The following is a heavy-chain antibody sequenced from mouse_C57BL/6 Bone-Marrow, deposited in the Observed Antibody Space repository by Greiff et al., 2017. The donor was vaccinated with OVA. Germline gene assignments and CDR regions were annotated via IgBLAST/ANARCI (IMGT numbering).Heavy chain of an antibody. V-gene: IGHV5-17*01. CDR3: ARINYWYFDV. CDR2: ISSGSSTL. J-gene: IGHJ1*03. Sequence: EVKLVESGGGLVKPGGSLKLPCAASGFTFSDYGMHWVRPAPEKGLEWVAYISSGSSTLYYADTVKGPFTISRDNAKNTLFLQVTSLRSEDTVMYYCARINYWYFDVWGTGTTVTVSS. CDR1: GFTFSDYG.